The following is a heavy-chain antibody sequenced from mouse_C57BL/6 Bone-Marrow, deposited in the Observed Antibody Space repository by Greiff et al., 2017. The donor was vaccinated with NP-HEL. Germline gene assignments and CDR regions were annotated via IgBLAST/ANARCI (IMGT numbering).Heavy chain of an antibody. CDR3: ARNYYGSSYFDY. CDR1: GYTFTSYW. CDR2: IHPNSGST. J-gene: IGHJ2*01. V-gene: IGHV1-64*01. Sequence: QVQLLQPGAELVKPGASVKLSCKASGYTFTSYWMHWVKQRPGQGLEWIGMIHPNSGSTNYNEKFKGKATLTVDKSSSTAYMQLSSLTSEDSAVYYCARNYYGSSYFDYWGQGTTLTVSS. D-gene: IGHD1-1*01.